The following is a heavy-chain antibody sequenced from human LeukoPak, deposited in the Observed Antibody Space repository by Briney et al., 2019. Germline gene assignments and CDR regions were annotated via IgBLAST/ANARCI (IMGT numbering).Heavy chain of an antibody. D-gene: IGHD3-10*01. CDR2: ISSSGSTI. CDR3: ASPRRPHYGSKDY. V-gene: IGHV3-11*01. Sequence: GGSLRLSCAASGFTFSDYYMSWIRQAPGKGLEWVSYISSSGSTIYYADSVKGRFTISRDNAKNSLYLQMSSLRAEDTAVYYCASPRRPHYGSKDYWGQGTLVTVSS. J-gene: IGHJ4*02. CDR1: GFTFSDYY.